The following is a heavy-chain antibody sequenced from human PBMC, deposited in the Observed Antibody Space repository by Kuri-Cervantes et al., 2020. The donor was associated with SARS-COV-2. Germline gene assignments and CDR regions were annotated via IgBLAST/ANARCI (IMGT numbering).Heavy chain of an antibody. CDR3: AREEVVPAAVRGYFYRYGMGV. CDR2: IKQDGSEK. V-gene: IGHV3-7*04. J-gene: IGHJ6*02. CDR1: GFTFNTYW. Sequence: GGSLRLSCAASGFTFNTYWMTWVRQAPGKGLESVANIKQDGSEKYYVDSVKGRFTISRDNAKNSLYLQMNSLRAEDTAVYYCAREEVVPAAVRGYFYRYGMGVWGQGTTVTVS. D-gene: IGHD2-2*01.